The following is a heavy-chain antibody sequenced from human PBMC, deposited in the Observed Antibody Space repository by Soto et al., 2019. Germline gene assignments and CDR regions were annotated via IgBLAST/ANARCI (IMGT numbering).Heavy chain of an antibody. J-gene: IGHJ4*02. V-gene: IGHV4-39*01. D-gene: IGHD5-18*01. CDR2: IYYSGST. Sequence: TSQTLSLTCTVSGGSISSSSYYWGWIRQPPGKGLEWIGSIYYSGSTYYNPSLKSRVTISVDTSKNQFSLKLSSVTAADTAVYYCASQSGYSYGAVYTFDYWGQGTLVTVSS. CDR1: GGSISSSSYY. CDR3: ASQSGYSYGAVYTFDY.